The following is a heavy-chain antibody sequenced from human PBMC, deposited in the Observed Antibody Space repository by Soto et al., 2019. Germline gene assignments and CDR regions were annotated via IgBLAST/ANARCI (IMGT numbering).Heavy chain of an antibody. Sequence: PSETLSLTCAVYGGSFSGYYWSWIRQPPGKGLEWIGEINHSGSTNYNPSLKSRVTISVDTSKNQFSLKLSSVTAADTAVYYCARGGPHLLRYFDWSPFDYWGQGTLVNVSS. CDR2: INHSGST. D-gene: IGHD3-9*01. CDR3: ARGGPHLLRYFDWSPFDY. V-gene: IGHV4-34*01. J-gene: IGHJ4*02. CDR1: GGSFSGYY.